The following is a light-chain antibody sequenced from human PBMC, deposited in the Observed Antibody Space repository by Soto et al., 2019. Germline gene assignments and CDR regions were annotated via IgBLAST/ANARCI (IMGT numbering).Light chain of an antibody. CDR2: GNS. CDR3: QSYDSSLSASEV. CDR1: SSNIGAGYD. J-gene: IGLJ1*01. Sequence: QSVLTQPPSVSGAPGQRVTISCTGSSSNIGAGYDVHWYQQLPGIAPKLIIYGNSNRPSGVPDRFSGSKSGTSASLAITGLQAEDEADYYCQSYDSSLSASEVFGTGTKVTVL. V-gene: IGLV1-40*01.